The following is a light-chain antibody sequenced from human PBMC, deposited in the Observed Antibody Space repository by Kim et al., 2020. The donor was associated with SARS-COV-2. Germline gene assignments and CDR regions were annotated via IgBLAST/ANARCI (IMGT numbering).Light chain of an antibody. Sequence: VTISCTGSSANIGAGYDVHWYQQLPGTAPKLLIYGNSNRPSGVPDRFSGSKSGTSASLAITGLQAEDEADYYCQSYDSSLSGWVFGGGTQLTVL. CDR3: QSYDSSLSGWV. CDR2: GNS. J-gene: IGLJ3*02. CDR1: SANIGAGYD. V-gene: IGLV1-40*01.